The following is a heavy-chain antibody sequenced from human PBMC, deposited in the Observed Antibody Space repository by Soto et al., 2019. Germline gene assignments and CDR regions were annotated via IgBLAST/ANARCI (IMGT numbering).Heavy chain of an antibody. CDR2: IIPIFGTA. J-gene: IGHJ4*02. CDR1: GGTFSSYA. V-gene: IGHV1-69*01. D-gene: IGHD3-22*01. Sequence: QVPLVQSGAEVKKPGSSVKVSCKASGGTFSSYAISWVRQAPGQVLEWMGGIIPIFGTANYAQKFQGRVTSTAAESTRTAYMELSSLRSEDTAVYYCVSVDYYDSSGEPDYWGQGTLVTVSS. CDR3: VSVDYYDSSGEPDY.